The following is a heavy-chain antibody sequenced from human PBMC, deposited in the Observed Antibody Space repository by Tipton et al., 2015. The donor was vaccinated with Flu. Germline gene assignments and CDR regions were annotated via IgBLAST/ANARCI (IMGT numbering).Heavy chain of an antibody. Sequence: LRLSCAVYGGSFSGYYWSWIRQPPGKGLEWIGEINHSGSTNYNPSLKSRVTISVDTSKNQFSLKLSSVTAADTAVYYCARGGIAAAAGYWGQGTLVTVSS. J-gene: IGHJ4*02. D-gene: IGHD6-13*01. V-gene: IGHV4-34*01. CDR3: ARGGIAAAAGY. CDR2: INHSGST. CDR1: GGSFSGYY.